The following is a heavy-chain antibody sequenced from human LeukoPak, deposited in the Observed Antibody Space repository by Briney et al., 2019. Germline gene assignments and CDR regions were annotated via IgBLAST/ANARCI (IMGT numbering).Heavy chain of an antibody. Sequence: GGSLRLSCAASGFTLSSYAMSWVRRAPGRGLEWVSTIDTRGTGTFYADSVKGRFTISRDNSKNTLFVQMSGLRAEDTAVYYCAKGLLTAGSHNCMDVWGKGTTVTVSS. CDR1: GFTLSSYA. CDR3: AKGLLTAGSHNCMDV. D-gene: IGHD2-21*02. CDR2: IDTRGTGT. V-gene: IGHV3-23*05. J-gene: IGHJ6*03.